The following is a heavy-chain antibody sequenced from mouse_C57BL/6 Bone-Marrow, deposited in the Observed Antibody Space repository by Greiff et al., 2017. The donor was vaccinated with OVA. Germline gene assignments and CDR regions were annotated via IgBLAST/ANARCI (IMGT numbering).Heavy chain of an antibody. V-gene: IGHV2-2*01. D-gene: IGHD2-4*01. CDR2: IWSGGST. J-gene: IGHJ3*01. Sequence: VQGVESGPGLVQPSQSLSITCTVSGFSFTSYGVHWVRQSPGKGLEWLGVIWSGGSTDYNAAFISRLSISKDNSKSQVFFKMNSLQADDTAIYYCARNFDYDEEAWFAYWGQGTLVTVSA. CDR3: ARNFDYDEEAWFAY. CDR1: GFSFTSYG.